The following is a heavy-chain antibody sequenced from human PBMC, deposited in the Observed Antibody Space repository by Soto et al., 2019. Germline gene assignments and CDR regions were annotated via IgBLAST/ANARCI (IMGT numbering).Heavy chain of an antibody. CDR3: ARHLFDSWKGYHYYYYLDV. V-gene: IGHV4-59*08. D-gene: IGHD3-3*01. J-gene: IGHJ6*03. CDR1: GGSIRSHN. Sequence: QVQLQESGPGLVKPSETLSLTCSVPGGSIRSHNWSWIRQPPGKGLEWIGCMYYSAMTEYNPSLKSRVTISADTSNNKFSLRLTSVTAADTAVYYCARHLFDSWKGYHYYYYLDVWGKGTAVTVSS. CDR2: MYYSAMT.